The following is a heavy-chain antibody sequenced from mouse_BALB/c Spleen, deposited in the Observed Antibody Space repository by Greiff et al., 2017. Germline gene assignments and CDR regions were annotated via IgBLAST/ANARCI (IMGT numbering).Heavy chain of an antibody. J-gene: IGHJ2*01. CDR3: ARGEIYYYGSSYGLYDY. D-gene: IGHD1-1*01. CDR2: IYPGGGYT. CDR1: GYTFTNYW. Sequence: QVQLKESGAELVRPGTSVKMSCKAAGYTFTNYWIGWVKQRPGHGLEWIGDIYPGGGYTNYNEKFKGKATLTADKSSSTAYMQLSSLASEDSAVYYCARGEIYYYGSSYGLYDYWGQGTTLTVSS. V-gene: IGHV1-63*02.